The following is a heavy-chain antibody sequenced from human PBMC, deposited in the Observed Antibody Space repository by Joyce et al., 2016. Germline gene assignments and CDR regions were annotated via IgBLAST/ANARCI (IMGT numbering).Heavy chain of an antibody. V-gene: IGHV4-59*01. Sequence: QVQLQESGPGLVRPSETLSLTCNISNGSISSYYWSWIRQPPGQRLEWMGYIHNSGNTNYSPSLKSRVTISVDTNNNQFSLKLNSVTAADTAVYVCARGYCIGGTCFWGNTYYYMDVWGKGTMVTVSS. CDR3: ARGYCIGGTCFWGNTYYYMDV. J-gene: IGHJ6*03. D-gene: IGHD2-15*01. CDR1: NGSISSYY. CDR2: IHNSGNT.